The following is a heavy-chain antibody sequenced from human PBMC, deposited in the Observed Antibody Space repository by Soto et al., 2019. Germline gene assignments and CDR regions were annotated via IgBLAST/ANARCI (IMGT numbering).Heavy chain of an antibody. D-gene: IGHD5-18*01. Sequence: ASVKVSCKASGYTFTGYYMHWVRQAPGQGLEWMGWINPNTGGTNYAQKFQGRVAMTRDTSINTAYMELSRLRSDDTAVYYCARTVDTAIXAPSGHPQDYYYYGMDVWGQGTTVTVSS. CDR2: INPNTGGT. CDR3: ARTVDTAIXAPSGHPQDYYYYGMDV. V-gene: IGHV1-2*02. J-gene: IGHJ6*01. CDR1: GYTFTGYY.